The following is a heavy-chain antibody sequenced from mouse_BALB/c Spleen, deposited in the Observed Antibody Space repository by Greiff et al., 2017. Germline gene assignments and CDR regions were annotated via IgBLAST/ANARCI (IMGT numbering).Heavy chain of an antibody. V-gene: IGHV5-6-4*01. CDR1: GFTFSSYT. D-gene: IGHD2-4*01. Sequence: EVQRVESGGGLVKPGGSLKLSCAASGFTFSSYTMSWVRQTPEKRLEWVATISSGGSYTYYPDSVKGRFTISRDNAKNTLYLQMSSLKSEDTAMYYCTREYDYDKNYFDYWGQGTTLTVSS. J-gene: IGHJ2*01. CDR2: ISSGGSYT. CDR3: TREYDYDKNYFDY.